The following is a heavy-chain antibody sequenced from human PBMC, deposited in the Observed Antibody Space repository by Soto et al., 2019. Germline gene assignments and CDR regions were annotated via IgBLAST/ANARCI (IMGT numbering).Heavy chain of an antibody. J-gene: IGHJ6*02. CDR3: AGGRIVVVGSRAYYGMDV. Sequence: QVHLLLQSGAEVKKPGSSVKVSCKASGGTPSNSAISGVRQAPGQGLEWMGGIIPVFGLVKYAQNFQGRVTIPADESTNTAYMELSSLRPEDTAVYYCAGGRIVVVGSRAYYGMDVWGQGTTVTVSS. CDR2: IIPVFGLV. CDR1: GGTPSNSA. D-gene: IGHD3-22*01. V-gene: IGHV1-69*01.